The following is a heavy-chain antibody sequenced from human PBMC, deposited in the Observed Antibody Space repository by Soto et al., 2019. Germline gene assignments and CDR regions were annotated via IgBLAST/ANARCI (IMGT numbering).Heavy chain of an antibody. J-gene: IGHJ4*02. CDR3: AKDRSSIAVAGTPGD. CDR2: ISYDGSNK. Sequence: VGSLRLSCAASGFTFSSYGMHWVRQAPGKGLEWVAVISYDGSNKYYADSVKGRFTISRDNSKNTLYPQMNSLRAEDTAVYYCAKDRSSIAVAGTPGDWGQGTLVTVSS. D-gene: IGHD6-19*01. V-gene: IGHV3-30*18. CDR1: GFTFSSYG.